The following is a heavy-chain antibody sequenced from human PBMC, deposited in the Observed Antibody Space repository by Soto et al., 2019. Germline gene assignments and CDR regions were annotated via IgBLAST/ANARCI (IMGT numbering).Heavy chain of an antibody. J-gene: IGHJ1*01. V-gene: IGHV4-30-4*01. CDR2: IHYSGFT. CDR3: VRGGEKAVSRVEFFQH. D-gene: IGHD3-10*01. CDR1: GGSISSDDYY. Sequence: QVQLQESGPGLVKPSQTLSLTCTVSGGSISSDDYYWSWIRQPPGKGLEWIGYIHYSGFTHYNPSLNSRVAMSVDTSKNQFSLNLNSVTAADTAVYFCVRGGEKAVSRVEFFQHWGQGTLVSVSS.